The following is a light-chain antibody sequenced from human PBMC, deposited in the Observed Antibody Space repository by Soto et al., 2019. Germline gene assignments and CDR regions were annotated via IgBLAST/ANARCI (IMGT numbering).Light chain of an antibody. J-gene: IGKJ5*01. Sequence: EIVLTQSPGTLYLSPGERATLSCMASQRVSSGHLAWYQQKPGQAPMLLIYGISSRATGTPDRFSGSGSGKVLTLTINRLEPEEFAVYSFQYYDYPPTLGQGTRLEI. CDR1: QRVSSGH. V-gene: IGKV3-20*01. CDR2: GIS. CDR3: QYYDYPPT.